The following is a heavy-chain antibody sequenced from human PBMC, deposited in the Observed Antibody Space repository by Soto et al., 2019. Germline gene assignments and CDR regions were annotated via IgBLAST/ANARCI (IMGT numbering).Heavy chain of an antibody. J-gene: IGHJ6*02. V-gene: IGHV1-18*01. D-gene: IGHD2-21*01. CDR3: ARGAVCGGAPWCRDMDV. Sequence: QIQLVQSGGEVKKPGASVKVSCKSSGYKFISHRITWVRQAPGQGLEWMGRISAYNGNTTYAKTLQGRVTMTTDTSTNTAYMELRSLRSDDTAVYYCARGAVCGGAPWCRDMDVWGQGTTVTVSS. CDR1: GYKFISHR. CDR2: ISAYNGNT.